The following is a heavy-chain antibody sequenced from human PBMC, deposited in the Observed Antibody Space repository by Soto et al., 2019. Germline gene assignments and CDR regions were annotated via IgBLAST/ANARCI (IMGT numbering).Heavy chain of an antibody. CDR1: GFTFYNYA. J-gene: IGHJ4*02. Sequence: PGGSLRLACAASGFTFYNYAMNWVRQAPGQGLEWVATIDYDGVNKHYADSVKGRFTVSSDNSKDTVDLQMTSFSLRLDSVTAADTAVYYCARNFDIAATGTAFDSWGRGVLVTVSS. V-gene: IGHV3-23*01. D-gene: IGHD6-25*01. CDR3: ARNFDIAATGTAFDS. CDR2: IDYDGVNK.